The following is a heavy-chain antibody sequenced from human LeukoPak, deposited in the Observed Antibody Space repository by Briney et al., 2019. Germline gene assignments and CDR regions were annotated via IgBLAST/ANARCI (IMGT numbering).Heavy chain of an antibody. CDR3: ARASRDGYNQNFDH. J-gene: IGHJ4*02. D-gene: IGHD5-24*01. V-gene: IGHV5-51*01. CDR1: GSDFSTYW. CDR2: IYPGGSET. Sequence: GASLKISCKGLGSDFSTYWNAWVRQRPGKGLDWMGIIYPGGSETRYDPSFQGQVTISADRSTSTAYLQWSSLRASDTAMYYCARASRDGYNQNFDHWGQGTLVTVSS.